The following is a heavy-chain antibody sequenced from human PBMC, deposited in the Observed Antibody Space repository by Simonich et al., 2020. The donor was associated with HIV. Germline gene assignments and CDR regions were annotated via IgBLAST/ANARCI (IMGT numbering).Heavy chain of an antibody. CDR1: GGSFSGYY. J-gene: IGHJ4*02. D-gene: IGHD3-3*01. CDR2: INHSGIT. CDR3: ARRDRELILYFDY. Sequence: QVQLQQWGAGLLKPSETLSLTCAVYGGSFSGYYWSWIRRPPGKGLEWIGEINHSGITNYKSYLNSRATISVDKSKNQFSLKLSSVTAADTAIYYCARRDRELILYFDYWGQGNLVTVSS. V-gene: IGHV4-34*01.